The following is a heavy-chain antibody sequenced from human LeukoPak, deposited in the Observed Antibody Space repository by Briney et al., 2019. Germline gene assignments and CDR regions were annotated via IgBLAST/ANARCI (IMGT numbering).Heavy chain of an antibody. CDR3: ARGDVYNDY. J-gene: IGHJ4*02. D-gene: IGHD5-24*01. CDR2: TNPNSGGT. V-gene: IGHV1-2*02. CDR1: GYTFTGYY. Sequence: ASVKVSCKASGYTFTGYYMHWVRQAPGQGLEWMGWTNPNSGGTNYAQKFQGRVTLTRDTSISTAYMELSSLRSDDTAVYYCARGDVYNDYWGQGTLVTVSS.